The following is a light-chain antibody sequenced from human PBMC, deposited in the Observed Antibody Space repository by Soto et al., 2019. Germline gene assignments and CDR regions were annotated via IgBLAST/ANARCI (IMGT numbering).Light chain of an antibody. CDR3: QQYNNWPLT. Sequence: EIVMTHSPATLSVSPGERATLSCRASQSVSSNLAWYQQTPGQAPRLLIYGASTRATGIPARFSGSGSATEFTLTISSLQSEDFAVYYCQQYNNWPLTFGGGTKV. V-gene: IGKV3-15*01. CDR1: QSVSSN. CDR2: GAS. J-gene: IGKJ4*01.